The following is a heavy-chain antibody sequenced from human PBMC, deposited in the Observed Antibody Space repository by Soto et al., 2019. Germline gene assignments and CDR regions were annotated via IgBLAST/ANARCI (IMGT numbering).Heavy chain of an antibody. V-gene: IGHV3-30-3*01. CDR2: ISYDGSNK. CDR1: GFTFSSYA. D-gene: IGHD4-4*01. CDR3: ARERTVTTGYYYYGMDV. J-gene: IGHJ6*02. Sequence: QVQLVESGGGVVQPGRSLRLSCAASGFTFSSYAMHWVRQAPGKGLEWVAVISYDGSNKYYADSVKGRFTISRDNSKNPLYLQMNRLRAEDTAVYYWARERTVTTGYYYYGMDVWGQGTTVTVSS.